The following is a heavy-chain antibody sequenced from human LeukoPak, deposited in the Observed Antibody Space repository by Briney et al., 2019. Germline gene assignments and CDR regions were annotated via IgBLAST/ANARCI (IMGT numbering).Heavy chain of an antibody. J-gene: IGHJ4*02. D-gene: IGHD3-3*01. Sequence: ASVKVSCKASGYTFTGYYMHWVRQAPGQGLEWMGWINPNSGGTNYAQKFQGRVTMTRDTSISTVYMELSSLRSEDTAVYYCARDLEDYDFWSGYYAYFDYWGQGTLVTVSS. CDR1: GYTFTGYY. CDR3: ARDLEDYDFWSGYYAYFDY. V-gene: IGHV1-2*02. CDR2: INPNSGGT.